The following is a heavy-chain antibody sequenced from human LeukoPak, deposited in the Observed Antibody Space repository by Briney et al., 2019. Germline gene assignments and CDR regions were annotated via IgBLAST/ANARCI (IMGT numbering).Heavy chain of an antibody. CDR3: ARTDDYGDYVFLGV. CDR1: GGTFSSYA. Sequence: SVKVSCKASGGTFSSYAISWVRQAPGQGLEWMGRIIPILGIANYAQKFQGRVTITADRSTSTAYMELSSLRSEDTAVYYCARTDDYGDYVFLGVWGQGTMVTVSS. V-gene: IGHV1-69*04. D-gene: IGHD4-17*01. CDR2: IIPILGIA. J-gene: IGHJ3*01.